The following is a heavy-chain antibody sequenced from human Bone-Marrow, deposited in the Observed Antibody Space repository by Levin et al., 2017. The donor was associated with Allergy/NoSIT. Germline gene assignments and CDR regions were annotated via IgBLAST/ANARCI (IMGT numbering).Heavy chain of an antibody. D-gene: IGHD3-10*01. CDR2: FDPEDDET. CDR3: ATGLKAEPSGLDY. V-gene: IGHV1-24*01. CDR1: GYTLTELS. J-gene: IGHJ4*02. Sequence: GESLKISCKVSGYTLTELSMNWVRQAPGKGLEWMGGFDPEDDETIYAQKFQGRVTMTEDTSTDTAYVELSSLRSEDTAVYYCATGLKAEPSGLDYWGQGTLVTVSS.